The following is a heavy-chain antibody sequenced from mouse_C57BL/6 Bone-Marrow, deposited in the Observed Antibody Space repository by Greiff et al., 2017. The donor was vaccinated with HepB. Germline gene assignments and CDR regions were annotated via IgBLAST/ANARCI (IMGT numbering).Heavy chain of an antibody. Sequence: QVQLQQPGAELVRPGTSVKLSCKASGYTFTSYWMHWVKQRPGQGLEWIGVIDPSDSYTNYNQKFKGKATLTVDTSSSTAYMQLSSLTSEDSAVYYCAKWDTKVPSPYWGQGTLVTVSA. CDR3: AKWDTKVPSPY. D-gene: IGHD2-2*01. V-gene: IGHV1-59*01. J-gene: IGHJ3*01. CDR2: IDPSDSYT. CDR1: GYTFTSYW.